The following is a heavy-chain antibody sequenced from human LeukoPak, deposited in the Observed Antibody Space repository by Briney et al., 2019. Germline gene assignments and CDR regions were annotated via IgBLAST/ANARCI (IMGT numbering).Heavy chain of an antibody. Sequence: PSETLSLTCTVSGGSISSSSYCWGWIRQPPGKGLEWIGTIYYNGSTYYNPSLKSRVTMSVDTSKNQFSLKLSSVTAADTAVYYCARDLGIAAAGDDYWGQGTLVTVSS. CDR2: IYYNGST. J-gene: IGHJ4*02. CDR3: ARDLGIAAAGDDY. D-gene: IGHD6-13*01. CDR1: GGSISSSSYC. V-gene: IGHV4-39*07.